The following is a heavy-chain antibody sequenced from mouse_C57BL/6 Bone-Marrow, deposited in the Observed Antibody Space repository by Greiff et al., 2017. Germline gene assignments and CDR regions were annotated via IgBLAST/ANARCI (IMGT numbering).Heavy chain of an antibody. CDR2: IDPEDGET. V-gene: IGHV14-2*01. Sequence: EVQLQESGAELVKPGASVTLSCTASGFNIKDYYMHWVKQRTEQGLEWIGRIDPEDGETKYAPKFQGKATITANTTSNTAYLQLSSLTSEDTAVYYWARDGSSYKYFDYWGQGTTLTVSS. J-gene: IGHJ2*01. D-gene: IGHD1-1*01. CDR1: GFNIKDYY. CDR3: ARDGSSYKYFDY.